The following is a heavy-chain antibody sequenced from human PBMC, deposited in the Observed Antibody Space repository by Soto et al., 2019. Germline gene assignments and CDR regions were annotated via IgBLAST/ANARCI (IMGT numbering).Heavy chain of an antibody. V-gene: IGHV3-30*18. D-gene: IGHD2-21*02. CDR3: AKGFIVVVTAIRPDDNFDV. J-gene: IGHJ3*01. Sequence: GGSLRLSCAASGFTISNYGMHWVRQAPGKGLEWVAVISYDGTITYYAGSVKGRFTISRDNSKNTLYLQMNSLRTEDTAVYYCAKGFIVVVTAIRPDDNFDVWGQGTMVTVSS. CDR2: ISYDGTIT. CDR1: GFTISNYG.